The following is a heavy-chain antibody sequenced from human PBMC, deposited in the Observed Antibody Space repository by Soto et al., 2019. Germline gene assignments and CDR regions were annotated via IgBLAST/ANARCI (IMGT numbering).Heavy chain of an antibody. CDR1: GGTFSSYA. CDR2: LIPIFGTA. CDR3: ARHSCSSTPNYYYGVDV. J-gene: IGHJ6*02. Sequence: QVQLVQSGAEVKKPGSSVKVSCKASGGTFSSYAISWVRQAPGQGLEWMGGLIPIFGTANYAQKFQGRVTITSDESTNTAYMELSSRRSEDTPGYYCARHSCSSTPNYYYGVDVWGQGAPVTASS. V-gene: IGHV1-69*05. D-gene: IGHD6-6*01.